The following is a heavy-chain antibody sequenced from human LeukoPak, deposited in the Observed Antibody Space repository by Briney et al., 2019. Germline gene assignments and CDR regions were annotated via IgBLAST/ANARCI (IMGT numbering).Heavy chain of an antibody. Sequence: GGSLRLSCAASEFTFSNHAMHWVRQVPGKGLEWVAVISHDGSNKDYAGSVKGRFTISRDNSKNTLYLQMNSLRTEDSAVYSCARNGLLRGYHTWFDSWGQGTLVTVSS. D-gene: IGHD3-3*01. V-gene: IGHV3-30*01. CDR3: ARNGLLRGYHTWFDS. J-gene: IGHJ5*01. CDR1: EFTFSNHA. CDR2: ISHDGSNK.